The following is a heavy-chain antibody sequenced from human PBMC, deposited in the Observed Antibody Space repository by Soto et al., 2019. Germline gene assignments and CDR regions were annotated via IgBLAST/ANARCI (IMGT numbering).Heavy chain of an antibody. J-gene: IGHJ4*02. CDR1: GFTVSGSY. CDR3: ATPSGRYLGFDY. D-gene: IGHD1-26*01. V-gene: IGHV3-53*01. CDR2: TYIVGST. Sequence: EVQLVESGGGLMQPGGSLRLSCAASGFTVSGSYMNWVRQAPGKGLEWVSVTYIVGSTYYADAVKGRFTISRDNSKNTVFLQMNRLIAEDPAVYYCATPSGRYLGFDYGGQGTLVTVSS.